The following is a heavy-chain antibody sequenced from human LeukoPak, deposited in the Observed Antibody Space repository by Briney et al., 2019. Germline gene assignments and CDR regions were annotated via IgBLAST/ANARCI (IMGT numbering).Heavy chain of an antibody. J-gene: IGHJ6*03. D-gene: IGHD2-2*01. CDR3: ARGSIAKVPAASYGYYYYMDV. CDR2: TIPIFGTA. CDR1: GGTFSSYA. Sequence: SVKVSCKASGGTFSSYAISWVRQAPGQGLEWMGGTIPIFGTANYAQKFQGRVTITADESTSTAYMELSSLRSEDTAVYYCARGSIAKVPAASYGYYYYMDVWGKGTTVTVSS. V-gene: IGHV1-69*13.